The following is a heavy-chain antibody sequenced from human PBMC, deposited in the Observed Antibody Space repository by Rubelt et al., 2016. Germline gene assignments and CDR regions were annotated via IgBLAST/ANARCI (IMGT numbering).Heavy chain of an antibody. D-gene: IGHD1-26*01. CDR3: AREGDIVGATTAFDY. CDR2: IWYDGSNK. Sequence: EWVVVIWYDGSNKYYADSVKGRFTISRDDSKNTLYLQMNSLRAEDTAVYYCAREGDIVGATTAFDYWGQGTLVTVSS. V-gene: IGHV3-33*01. J-gene: IGHJ4*02.